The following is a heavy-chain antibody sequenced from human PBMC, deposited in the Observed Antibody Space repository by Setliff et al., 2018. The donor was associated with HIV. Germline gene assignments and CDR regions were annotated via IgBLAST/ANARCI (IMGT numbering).Heavy chain of an antibody. J-gene: IGHJ2*01. D-gene: IGHD6-19*01. CDR2: ISGYNGNT. Sequence: ASVKVSCKASGDTFTKYGISWVRQAPGQGLEWMGWISGYNGNTNYAQKLQGRVTMTTDTSTSTAYMELRSLRSDDTAVYYCARYGSGWPLWYFDLWGRGTLVTVSS. V-gene: IGHV1-18*01. CDR3: ARYGSGWPLWYFDL. CDR1: GDTFTKYG.